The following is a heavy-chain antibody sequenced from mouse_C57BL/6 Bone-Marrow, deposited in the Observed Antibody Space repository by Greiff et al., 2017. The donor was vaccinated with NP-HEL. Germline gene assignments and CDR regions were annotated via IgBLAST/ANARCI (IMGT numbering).Heavy chain of an antibody. J-gene: IGHJ4*01. V-gene: IGHV2-2*01. CDR2: IWSGGST. D-gene: IGHD2-3*01. CDR1: GFSLTSYG. Sequence: QVQLKQSGPGLVQPSQSLSITCTVSGFSLTSYGVHWVRQSPGKGLEWLGVIWSGGSTDYNAAFISRLSISKDNSKSHVFFKMNRLQADDTAIYYCARNWGWLLFFYAMDYWGQGTSVTVSS. CDR3: ARNWGWLLFFYAMDY.